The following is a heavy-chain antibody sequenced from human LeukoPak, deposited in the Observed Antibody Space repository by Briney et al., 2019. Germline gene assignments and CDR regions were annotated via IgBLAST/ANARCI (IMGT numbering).Heavy chain of an antibody. CDR1: GFTFSSYA. J-gene: IGHJ6*03. CDR2: ISYDGSNK. Sequence: GGSLRLSCAASGFTFSSYAMHWVRQAPGRGLEWVAVISYDGSNKYYADSVKGRFTISRDNSKNTLYLQMNSLRAEDTAVYYCASCTRLLQPHYYYYYMDVWGKGTTVTVSS. D-gene: IGHD1-26*01. V-gene: IGHV3-30-3*01. CDR3: ASCTRLLQPHYYYYYMDV.